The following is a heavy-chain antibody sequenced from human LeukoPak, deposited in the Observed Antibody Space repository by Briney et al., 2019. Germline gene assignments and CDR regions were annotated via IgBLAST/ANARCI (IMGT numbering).Heavy chain of an antibody. CDR2: IYYSGST. D-gene: IGHD3-3*01. CDR3: ARGLVLGVVIISYYMDV. J-gene: IGHJ6*03. V-gene: IGHV4-59*01. Sequence: SETLSLTCTVSGGSISSYYWSWIRQPPGKGLEWIGYIYYSGSTNYNPSLKSRVTISVDTSKNQFSLKLSSVTAADTAVYYCARGLVLGVVIISYYMDVWGKGTTVTVSS. CDR1: GGSISSYY.